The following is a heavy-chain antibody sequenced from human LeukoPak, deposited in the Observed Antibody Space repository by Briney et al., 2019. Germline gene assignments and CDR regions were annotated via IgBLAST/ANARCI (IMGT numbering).Heavy chain of an antibody. CDR1: GYTFTGYY. CDR2: INPNSGGT. Sequence: GASVKVSCKASGYTFTGYYMHWVRPAPGQGLEWMGWINPNSGGTNYAQKFQGRVTMTRDTSISTAYMELSRLRSDDTAVYYCARDLHKRGYCSGGSCYVPPFDYWGQGTLVTVSS. J-gene: IGHJ4*02. D-gene: IGHD2-15*01. CDR3: ARDLHKRGYCSGGSCYVPPFDY. V-gene: IGHV1-2*02.